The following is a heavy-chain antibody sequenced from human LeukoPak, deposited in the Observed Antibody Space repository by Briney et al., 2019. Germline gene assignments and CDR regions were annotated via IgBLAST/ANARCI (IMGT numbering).Heavy chain of an antibody. CDR1: GGSINTGDYY. Sequence: PSETLSLTCTVSGGSINTGDYYWAWIRQPPGKRLEWIGSLFYSGNMYYNPSLEGRVTISVDTSKNQFSLNLRSVTAADTALYYCARENIVSTRDFDQWGQGTLVTVSS. J-gene: IGHJ4*02. CDR3: ARENIVSTRDFDQ. CDR2: LFYSGNM. V-gene: IGHV4-39*07. D-gene: IGHD5/OR15-5a*01.